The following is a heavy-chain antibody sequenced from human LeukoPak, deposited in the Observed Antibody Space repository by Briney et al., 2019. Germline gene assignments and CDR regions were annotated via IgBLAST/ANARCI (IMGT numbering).Heavy chain of an antibody. CDR3: ARGRTVTTLDY. CDR2: INPNSGVT. V-gene: IGHV1-2*02. J-gene: IGHJ4*02. Sequence: ASVKVSCKASGYTFTGYHIHWVRQAPGQGLEWMGWINPNSGVTNYAQKFQGRVTMTRDTSISTAYMELSRLTSDDTAVYYCARGRTVTTLDYWGQGTLVTVSS. CDR1: GYTFTGYH. D-gene: IGHD4-17*01.